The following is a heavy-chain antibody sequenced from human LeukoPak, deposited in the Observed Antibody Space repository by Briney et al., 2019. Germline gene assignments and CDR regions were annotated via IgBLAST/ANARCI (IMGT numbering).Heavy chain of an antibody. CDR2: IYTSGST. D-gene: IGHD1-26*01. V-gene: IGHV4-4*07. J-gene: IGHJ5*02. CDR3: ARVSVVGAARWFDP. Sequence: PSETLSLTCTVSGGSISSYYWSWIRQPAGKGLEWIGRIYTSGSTNYNPSLKSRVTMSVDTSKNQFSLKLSSVTAADTAVYYCARVSVVGAARWFDPWGQGTLVTVSS. CDR1: GGSISSYY.